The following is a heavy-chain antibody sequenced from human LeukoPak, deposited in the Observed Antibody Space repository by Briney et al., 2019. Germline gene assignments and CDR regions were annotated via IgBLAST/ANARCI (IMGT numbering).Heavy chain of an antibody. J-gene: IGHJ6*03. CDR1: GGSISSYY. Sequence: SETLSLTCTVSGGSISSYYWSWIRQPAGKGLEWIGRIYTSGSTNYNPSLKSRVTMSVDTSKNQFSLKLSSVTAADTAVYYCARSPITIFGVVTPSDYYYMDVWGKGTTVTVSS. V-gene: IGHV4-4*07. CDR3: ARSPITIFGVVTPSDYYYMDV. CDR2: IYTSGST. D-gene: IGHD3-3*01.